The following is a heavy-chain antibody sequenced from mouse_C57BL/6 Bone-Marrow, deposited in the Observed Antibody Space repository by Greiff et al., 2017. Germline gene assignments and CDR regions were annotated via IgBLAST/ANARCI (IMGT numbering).Heavy chain of an antibody. J-gene: IGHJ3*01. CDR1: GFTFSDYY. Sequence: EVHLVASGGGLVQPGGSLKLSCAASGFTFSDYYMYWVRQTPEKRLEWVAYISNGGGSTYYPDTVKGRFTISRDNAKNTLYLQMSRLKSEDTAMYYCARRESWAWFAYWGQGTLVTVSA. V-gene: IGHV5-12*01. CDR2: ISNGGGST. CDR3: ARRESWAWFAY.